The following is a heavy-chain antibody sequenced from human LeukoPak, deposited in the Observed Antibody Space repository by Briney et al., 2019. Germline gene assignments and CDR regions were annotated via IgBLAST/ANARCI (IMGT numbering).Heavy chain of an antibody. CDR1: GGPISSSSYY. J-gene: IGHJ4*02. V-gene: IGHV4-39*07. D-gene: IGHD5-18*01. Sequence: PSETLSLTCTVSGGPISSSSYYWGWIRQPPGKGLEWIGSIYYSGSTYYNPSLKSRVTISVDTSKNQFSLKLSSVTAADTAVYYCAILRGYSYGYTDYWGQGTLVTVSS. CDR3: AILRGYSYGYTDY. CDR2: IYYSGST.